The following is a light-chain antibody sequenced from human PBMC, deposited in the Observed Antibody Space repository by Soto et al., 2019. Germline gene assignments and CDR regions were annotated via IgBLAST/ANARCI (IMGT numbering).Light chain of an antibody. Sequence: DFQLTQSPSFLSASVGDSVTITCRASQGIRSFLAWYQQKPGKAPKLLIYAASTLQSGVPSRFSGSGSGTEFALTISSLQPEDFATYYCQQLNSYPRTFGQGTKVEIK. J-gene: IGKJ1*01. CDR3: QQLNSYPRT. V-gene: IGKV1-9*01. CDR2: AAS. CDR1: QGIRSF.